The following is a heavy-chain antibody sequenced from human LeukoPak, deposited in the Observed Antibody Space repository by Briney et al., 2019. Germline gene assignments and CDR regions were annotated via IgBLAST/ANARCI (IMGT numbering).Heavy chain of an antibody. CDR1: GGSFSGYY. D-gene: IGHD6-6*01. CDR2: INHSGST. CDR3: AGEEQLVLGY. V-gene: IGHV4-34*01. Sequence: SETLSLTCAVYGGSFSGYYWSWIRQPPGKGLEWIGEINHSGSTNYNPSLKSRVTISVDTSKNQFSLKLSSVTAADTAVYYCAGEEQLVLGYWGQGTLVTVSS. J-gene: IGHJ4*02.